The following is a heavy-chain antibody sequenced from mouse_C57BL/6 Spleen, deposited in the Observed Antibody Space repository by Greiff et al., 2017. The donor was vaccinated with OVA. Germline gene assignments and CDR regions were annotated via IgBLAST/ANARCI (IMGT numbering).Heavy chain of an antibody. CDR3: AREQLRSHYYAMDY. CDR1: GYAFSSSW. Sequence: VQRVESGPELVKPGASVKISCKASGYAFSSSWMNWVKQRPGKGLEWIGRIYPGDGATNYNGKFKGKATLTADKSSSTAYMQLSSLTSEDSAVYFCAREQLRSHYYAMDYWGQGTSVTVSS. CDR2: IYPGDGAT. D-gene: IGHD3-2*02. V-gene: IGHV1-82*01. J-gene: IGHJ4*01.